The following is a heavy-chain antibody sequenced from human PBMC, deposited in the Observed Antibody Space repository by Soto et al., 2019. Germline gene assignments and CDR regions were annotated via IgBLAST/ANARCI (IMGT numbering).Heavy chain of an antibody. J-gene: IGHJ6*03. Sequence: SETLSLTCAVYGGSFSGYYWSWIRQPPGKGLEWIGEINHSGSTNYNPSLKSRVTISVDTSKNQFSLKLSSVTAADTAVYYCARAPHVGLYGSGSYPYYYYYYMDVWGKGTTVTVSS. CDR1: GGSFSGYY. CDR3: ARAPHVGLYGSGSYPYYYYYYMDV. V-gene: IGHV4-34*01. D-gene: IGHD3-10*01. CDR2: INHSGST.